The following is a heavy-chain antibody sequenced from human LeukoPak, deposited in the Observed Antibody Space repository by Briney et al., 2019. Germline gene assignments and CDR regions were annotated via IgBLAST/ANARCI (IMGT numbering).Heavy chain of an antibody. Sequence: ASETLSLTCTVSGGSISSYYWSWIRQPPGKGLEWIGEINHSGSTNYNPSLKSRVTISVDTSKNQFSLKLSSVTAADTAVYYCAISTGVVPAAISWFDPWGQGTLVTVSS. CDR1: GGSISSYY. CDR2: INHSGST. J-gene: IGHJ5*02. CDR3: AISTGVVPAAISWFDP. V-gene: IGHV4-34*01. D-gene: IGHD2-2*01.